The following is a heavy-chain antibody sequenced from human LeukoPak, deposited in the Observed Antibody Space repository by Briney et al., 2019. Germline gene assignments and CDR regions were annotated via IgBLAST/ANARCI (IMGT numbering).Heavy chain of an antibody. J-gene: IGHJ4*02. V-gene: IGHV1-24*01. CDR2: FDPEDGET. CDR1: GYTLTELS. Sequence: ASVKVSCKVSGYTLTELSMQWVRPAPRKGLEWMGGFDPEDGETIYAQKFQGRVTMTEDTSTDTAYMELSSLRSEDTAVYYCATGRIAVAGTNDYWGQGTLVTVSS. CDR3: ATGRIAVAGTNDY. D-gene: IGHD6-19*01.